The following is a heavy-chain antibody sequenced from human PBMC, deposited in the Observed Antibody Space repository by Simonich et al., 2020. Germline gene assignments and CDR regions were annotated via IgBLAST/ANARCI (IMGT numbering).Heavy chain of an antibody. J-gene: IGHJ2*01. Sequence: EVQLVESGGGLVQPGGSLRLSCAASGFTFSSYEMTWVRQAPGKGLEWVSYISSSCSTIYYEDSVKGRFTISRDNAKNSLYLQMNSLRAEDTAVYYCARETSSSSSYFDLWGRGTLVTVSS. CDR3: ARETSSSSSYFDL. V-gene: IGHV3-48*03. CDR2: ISSSCSTI. CDR1: GFTFSSYE. D-gene: IGHD6-6*01.